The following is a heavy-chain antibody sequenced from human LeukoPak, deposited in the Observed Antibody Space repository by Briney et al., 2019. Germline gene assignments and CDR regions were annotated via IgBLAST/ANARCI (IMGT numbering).Heavy chain of an antibody. CDR2: IKREGSEK. CDR1: GFMFSNYW. CDR3: ARLRADDSVFDH. J-gene: IGHJ4*02. D-gene: IGHD2-15*01. V-gene: IGHV3-7*01. Sequence: GGSLRLSCAASGFMFSNYWMTWVRQAPGKGLEWVANIKREGSEKHYVESVKGRLTISRDNAKNLLYLQMNSLRAEDTAVYYCARLRADDSVFDHWGQGTLVTVSS.